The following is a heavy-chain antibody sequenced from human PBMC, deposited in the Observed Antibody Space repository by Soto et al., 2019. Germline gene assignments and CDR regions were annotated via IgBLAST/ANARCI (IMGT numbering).Heavy chain of an antibody. CDR2: VSSTGST. D-gene: IGHD6-13*01. Sequence: PSETLSLTCTVSGGSISNYYWSWVRQPAEKRLEWIGRVSSTGSTYYTPSLKSRVTISVDTSKNQVSLNLTSVTAADTAVYYCARGVSAAGTDWFDPWGQGTLVTVSS. CDR3: ARGVSAAGTDWFDP. V-gene: IGHV4-4*07. J-gene: IGHJ5*02. CDR1: GGSISNYY.